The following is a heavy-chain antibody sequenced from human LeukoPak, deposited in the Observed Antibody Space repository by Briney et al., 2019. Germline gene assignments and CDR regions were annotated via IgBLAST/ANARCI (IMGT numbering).Heavy chain of an antibody. Sequence: SETLSLTCTVSGGSISSSSYYWGWIRQPPGKGLEWIGSIYYSGSTYYNPSLKSRVTISVDPSKNQFSLKLSSVTAADTAVYYCARLTNYDFWSGYYRTFDYWGQGTLVTVSS. V-gene: IGHV4-39*01. CDR2: IYYSGST. CDR1: GGSISSSSYY. J-gene: IGHJ4*02. CDR3: ARLTNYDFWSGYYRTFDY. D-gene: IGHD3-3*01.